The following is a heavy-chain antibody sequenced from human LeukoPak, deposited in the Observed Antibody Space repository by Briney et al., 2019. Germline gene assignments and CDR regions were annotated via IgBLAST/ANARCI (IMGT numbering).Heavy chain of an antibody. CDR1: GFTFSSYA. J-gene: IGHJ5*02. CDR3: AKELRNRVTIVRGVPFPFDP. D-gene: IGHD3-10*01. V-gene: IGHV3-23*01. CDR2: IIDSGGSK. Sequence: GGSLRLSCAASGFTFSSYAMSWVRQAPGKGLEWVSAIIDSGGSKCYTVSGKCRFPTPRDNSKNTLYLKKNRLRAEDRAVYYCAKELRNRVTIVRGVPFPFDPWGQGTLVTVSS.